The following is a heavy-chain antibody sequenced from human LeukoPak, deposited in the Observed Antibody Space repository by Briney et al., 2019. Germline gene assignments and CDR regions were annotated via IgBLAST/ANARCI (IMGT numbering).Heavy chain of an antibody. D-gene: IGHD4-11*01. CDR3: ARSRPTVTFDD. V-gene: IGHV4-31*03. J-gene: IGHJ4*02. CDR1: GGSISSGGYY. CDR2: IYYSGST. Sequence: PSETLSLACTVSGGSISSGGYYWSWIRQHPGKGLEWIGYIYYSGSTYYNPSLKSRVTISVDTSKNQFSLKLSSVTAADTAVYYCARSRPTVTFDDWGQGTLVTVSS.